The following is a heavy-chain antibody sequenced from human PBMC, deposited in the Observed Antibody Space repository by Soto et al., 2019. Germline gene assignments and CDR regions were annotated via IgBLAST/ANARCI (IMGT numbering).Heavy chain of an antibody. V-gene: IGHV5-51*01. CDR1: GYSFTSYW. Sequence: GESLKISCKGSGYSFTSYWIGWVRQMPGKGLEWMGIIYPGDSDTRYSPSFQGQVTISADKSISTAYLRWSSLKASDTAMYYCARVEGVVPAAASYYYYYYGMDVWGQGTTVTVSS. CDR3: ARVEGVVPAAASYYYYYYGMDV. CDR2: IYPGDSDT. J-gene: IGHJ6*02. D-gene: IGHD2-2*01.